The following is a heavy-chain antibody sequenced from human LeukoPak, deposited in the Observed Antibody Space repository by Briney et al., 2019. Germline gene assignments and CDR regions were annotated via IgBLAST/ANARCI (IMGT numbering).Heavy chain of an antibody. Sequence: GGSLRLSCAASGFTVSSNYMSWVRQAPGKGLEWVSVIYSGGSTYYADSVKGRFTISRHNSENTLYLQMNSLRAEDTAVYYCAREGIVRDYYYGMDVWGQGTTVTVSS. CDR1: GFTVSSNY. CDR3: AREGIVRDYYYGMDV. CDR2: IYSGGST. J-gene: IGHJ6*02. V-gene: IGHV3-53*04. D-gene: IGHD3-10*01.